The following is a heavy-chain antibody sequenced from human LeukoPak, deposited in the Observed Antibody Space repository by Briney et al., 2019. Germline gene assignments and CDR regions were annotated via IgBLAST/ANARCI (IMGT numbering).Heavy chain of an antibody. CDR3: ARGGLRYFDWLWHYYYYGMDV. Sequence: ASVKVSCKASGYTFTSYDINWVRQATGQGLEWMGWMNPNSGNTGYAQKFQGRVTMTRNISISTAYMELSSLRSEDTAVYYCARGGLRYFDWLWHYYYYGMDVWGQGTTVTVSS. V-gene: IGHV1-8*01. CDR1: GYTFTSYD. J-gene: IGHJ6*02. D-gene: IGHD3-9*01. CDR2: MNPNSGNT.